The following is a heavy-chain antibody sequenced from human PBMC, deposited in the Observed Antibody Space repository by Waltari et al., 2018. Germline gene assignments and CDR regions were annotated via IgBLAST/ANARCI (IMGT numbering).Heavy chain of an antibody. Sequence: EELLVESGGSFVRRGGSLRLSCSASGFTFTHYNINCVRQAPGKALEVVSHVNWDGSTTTHADSVKVRFTISRDNSKNSVYLQMTNLRHEDTASYYCARDGPYYYYGLDVWGQGTTVTVSS. CDR1: GFTFTHYN. J-gene: IGHJ6*02. CDR3: ARDGPYYYYGLDV. CDR2: VNWDGSTT. V-gene: IGHV3-20*04.